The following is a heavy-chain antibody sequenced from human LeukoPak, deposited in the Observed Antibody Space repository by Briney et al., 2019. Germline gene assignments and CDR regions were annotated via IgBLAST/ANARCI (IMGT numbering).Heavy chain of an antibody. CDR2: VNGDEGSS. Sequence: GGSLRLSCAVSGCTVSTNYMSWVRQAPGKGLVWVSRVNGDEGSSSYADSVTGRFTISRDNAKNTVYLQMNSLRADDTAVYYCVGDSLVGWLPPFASWGHRTPVTVSS. CDR1: GCTVSTNY. D-gene: IGHD3-9*01. J-gene: IGHJ5*01. V-gene: IGHV3-74*01. CDR3: VGDSLVGWLPPFAS.